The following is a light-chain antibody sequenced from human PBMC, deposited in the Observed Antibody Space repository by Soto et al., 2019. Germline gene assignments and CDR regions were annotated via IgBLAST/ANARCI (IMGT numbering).Light chain of an antibody. CDR1: SSDVGGYSY. Sequence: QSVLTQPPSASGSPGQSVTISCTGTSSDVGGYSYVSWYQQHPGKAPKLMIYEVSKRPSGVPDRFSGSKSGNTASLTVSGLQAEDEADYYCCSYAGSNNFPYVFGTGTKVTVL. J-gene: IGLJ1*01. CDR3: CSYAGSNNFPYV. CDR2: EVS. V-gene: IGLV2-8*01.